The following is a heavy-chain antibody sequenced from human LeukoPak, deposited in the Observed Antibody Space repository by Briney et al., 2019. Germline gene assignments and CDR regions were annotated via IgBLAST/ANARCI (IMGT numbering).Heavy chain of an antibody. D-gene: IGHD3-10*01. CDR2: IYYSGST. CDR3: ARQRGSGSYYIDY. J-gene: IGHJ4*02. CDR1: GGSISSYY. V-gene: IGHV4-59*08. Sequence: SETLSLTCTVSGGSISSYYWSWIRQPPGKGLEWIGYIYYSGSTNYNPSLKSRVTISVDTSKNQFSLKLSSVTAADTAVYYCARQRGSGSYYIDYWGQGTLVTVSS.